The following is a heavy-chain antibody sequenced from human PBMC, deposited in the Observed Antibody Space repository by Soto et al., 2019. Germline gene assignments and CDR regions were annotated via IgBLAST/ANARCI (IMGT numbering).Heavy chain of an antibody. D-gene: IGHD1-26*01. CDR2: ISYDGSNK. CDR1: GFTFSSYA. Sequence: GGSLRLSCAASGFTFSSYAMHWVRQAPGKGLEWVAVISYDGSNKYYADSVKGRFTISRDNSKNTLYLQMNSLRAEDTAVYYCASYSGSYPARANDAVEIWGQGTMVTVS. J-gene: IGHJ3*02. V-gene: IGHV3-30-3*01. CDR3: ASYSGSYPARANDAVEI.